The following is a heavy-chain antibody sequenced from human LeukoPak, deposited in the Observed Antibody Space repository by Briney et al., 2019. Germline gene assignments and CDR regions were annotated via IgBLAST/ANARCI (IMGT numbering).Heavy chain of an antibody. D-gene: IGHD3-16*02. CDR1: GGSISSYY. V-gene: IGHV4-4*07. CDR2: IYTSGST. Sequence: PSETLSLTCTVSGGSISSYYWSWIRQPAGKGLEWIGRIYTSGSTNYNPSLKSRVTMSVDTSKNQFSLELSSVTAADTVVYYCARVRMFGGVIGFDYWGQGTLVTVSS. J-gene: IGHJ4*02. CDR3: ARVRMFGGVIGFDY.